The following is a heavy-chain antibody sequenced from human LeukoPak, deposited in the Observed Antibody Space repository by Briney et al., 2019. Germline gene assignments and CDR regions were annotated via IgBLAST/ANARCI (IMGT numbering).Heavy chain of an antibody. D-gene: IGHD3-16*01. CDR3: ARDGLRSFTCLGRLPGEDAFDN. CDR1: GYTFTSYA. V-gene: IGHV7-4-1*02. Sequence: GASVKVSCKASGYTFTSYAMNWVRQAPGQGLEWMAWINTNTGNPTYAQGFTGRFVFSLDTSISTAYLHISGLKAEDTAVYYCARDGLRSFTCLGRLPGEDAFDNWGQGTMV. CDR2: INTNTGNP. J-gene: IGHJ3*02.